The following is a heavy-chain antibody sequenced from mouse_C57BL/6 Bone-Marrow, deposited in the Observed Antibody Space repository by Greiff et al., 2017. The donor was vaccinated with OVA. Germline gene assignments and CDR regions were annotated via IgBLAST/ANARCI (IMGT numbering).Heavy chain of an antibody. D-gene: IGHD2-4*01. CDR3: AREGRDYDYDAWFAY. Sequence: EVQLQQSGPELVKPGASVKICCKASGYSFTDYNMNWVKQSNGKSLEWIGVINTNYGTTSYNQKFKGKATLTVDQSSSTAYMQLNSLTSEDSAVYYCAREGRDYDYDAWFAYWGQGTLVTVSA. CDR1: GYSFTDYN. V-gene: IGHV1-39*01. J-gene: IGHJ3*01. CDR2: INTNYGTT.